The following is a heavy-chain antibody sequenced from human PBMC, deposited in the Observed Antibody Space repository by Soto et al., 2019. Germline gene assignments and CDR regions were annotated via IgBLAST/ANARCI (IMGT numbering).Heavy chain of an antibody. CDR3: ASYRSIVATIEDY. V-gene: IGHV4-39*01. J-gene: IGHJ4*02. CDR2: IYYSGST. D-gene: IGHD5-12*01. Sequence: QLQLQESGPGLVKPSETLSLTCTVSGGSISSSSYYWGWIRQPPGKGLEWIGSIYYSGSTYYNPSLKSRVSISVDTSKNQFSLKLSSVTAADTAVYYCASYRSIVATIEDYWGQGTLVTVSS. CDR1: GGSISSSSYY.